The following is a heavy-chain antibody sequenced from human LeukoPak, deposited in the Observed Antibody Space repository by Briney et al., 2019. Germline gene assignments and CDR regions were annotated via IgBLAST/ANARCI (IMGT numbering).Heavy chain of an antibody. CDR1: GFTVSSNY. D-gene: IGHD6-13*01. V-gene: IGHV3-66*01. J-gene: IGHJ6*02. Sequence: GGSLRLSCAASGFTVSSNYISWVRQAPGKGLEWVSVIYSGGSTYYADSVKGRFTISRDNSKNTLYLQMNSLRAEDTAVYYCAKDLEGSSWYSPYYYYYYGVDVWGQGTTVTVSS. CDR2: IYSGGST. CDR3: AKDLEGSSWYSPYYYYYYGVDV.